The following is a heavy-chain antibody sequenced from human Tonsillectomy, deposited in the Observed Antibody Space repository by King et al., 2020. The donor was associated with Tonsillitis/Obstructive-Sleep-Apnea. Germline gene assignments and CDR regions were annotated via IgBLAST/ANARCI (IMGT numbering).Heavy chain of an antibody. CDR3: ARHGGSVRYYGYYYYGMDV. D-gene: IGHD1-26*01. CDR2: IYYTGTT. CDR1: YY. Sequence: YYWGWIRQPPGKGLEWIGSIYYTGTTYYNPSLKSRFTISVDTSKNQLSMKLSSVTAADTAVYYCARHGGSVRYYGYYYYGMDVWGQGNTVTVSS. V-gene: IGHV4-39*01. J-gene: IGHJ6*01.